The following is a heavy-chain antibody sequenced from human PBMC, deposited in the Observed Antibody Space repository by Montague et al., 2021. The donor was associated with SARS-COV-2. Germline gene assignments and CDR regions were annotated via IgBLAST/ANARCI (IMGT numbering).Heavy chain of an antibody. V-gene: IGHV3-23*01. J-gene: IGHJ4*03. D-gene: IGHD2-21*02. CDR2: ISCGGAST. CDR3: AKHSAFPPYDCDMHV. Sequence: SLRLSCAASGFSFAGYALSWVRQAPGQGLEWVSGISCGGASTYYGDSVQGRFTISRDNSKNTVYLQMNSLRAEDTAVYYCAKHSAFPPYDCDMHVWGQGTLVTVSS. CDR1: GFSFAGYA.